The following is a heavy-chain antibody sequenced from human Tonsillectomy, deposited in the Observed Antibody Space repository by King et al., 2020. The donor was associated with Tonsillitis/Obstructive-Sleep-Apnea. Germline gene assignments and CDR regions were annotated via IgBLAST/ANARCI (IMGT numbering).Heavy chain of an antibody. J-gene: IGHJ3*02. Sequence: VQLVESGGCLVKPGGSLRLSCAASGFTFSSYSMNWVRQAPGKGLEWVSSISSSSSYISSADSLKGRFTISRDNAKNSLYLQMNSLRAEDTAVYYCARDNTVDAFDIWGQGTMVTVSS. V-gene: IGHV3-21*01. CDR1: GFTFSSYS. CDR2: ISSSSSYI. CDR3: ARDNTVDAFDI. D-gene: IGHD4-17*01.